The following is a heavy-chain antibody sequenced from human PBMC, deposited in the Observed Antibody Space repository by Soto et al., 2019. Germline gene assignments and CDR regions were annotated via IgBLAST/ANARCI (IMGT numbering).Heavy chain of an antibody. D-gene: IGHD3-10*01. CDR2: IYNDGNT. J-gene: IGHJ6*02. Sequence: EVQLVESGGGLIQPGGSLKLSCAASGLTVSANYMSWVRQAPGKGLEWVSVIYNDGNTYYADSVKGRFAISREASKNTLYLQMDSLRAEDTAVYYCVRPFPSGRNYGMDVWGQGTTVTVSS. V-gene: IGHV3-53*01. CDR1: GLTVSANY. CDR3: VRPFPSGRNYGMDV.